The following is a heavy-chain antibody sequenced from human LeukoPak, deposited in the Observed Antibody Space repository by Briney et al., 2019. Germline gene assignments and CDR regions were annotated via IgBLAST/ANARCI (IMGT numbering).Heavy chain of an antibody. Sequence: GGSLRLSCAASGFTVSSNYMSWVRQAPGKGLEWVSVIYSGGSTYCADSVKGRFTISRHDSKNTLYLQMNSLRAEDTAVYYCARGYYDFWSGYRYEYFQHWGQGTLVTVSS. V-gene: IGHV3-53*04. CDR3: ARGYYDFWSGYRYEYFQH. J-gene: IGHJ1*01. CDR2: IYSGGST. D-gene: IGHD3-3*01. CDR1: GFTVSSNY.